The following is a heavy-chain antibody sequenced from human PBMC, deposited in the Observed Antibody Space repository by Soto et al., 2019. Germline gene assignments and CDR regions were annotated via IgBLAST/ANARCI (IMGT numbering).Heavy chain of an antibody. CDR2: ISGSGGST. J-gene: IGHJ5*02. Sequence: GGSLRLSCAAAGFTFRSYAMSWVRQAPGKGLEWVSAISGSGGSTYYADSVKGRFTISRDNSKNTLYLQMNSLRAEDTAVYYCAKEGYDILTGYYFAWGQGTLVTVSS. CDR3: AKEGYDILTGYYFA. CDR1: GFTFRSYA. V-gene: IGHV3-23*01. D-gene: IGHD3-9*01.